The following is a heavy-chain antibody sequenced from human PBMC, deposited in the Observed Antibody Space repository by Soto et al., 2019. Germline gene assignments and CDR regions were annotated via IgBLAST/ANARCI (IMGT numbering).Heavy chain of an antibody. CDR3: ARKTDYVGGSYGHNWLDP. CDR1: GYSFTSYW. V-gene: IGHV5-51*01. J-gene: IGHJ5*02. CDR2: IYPGDSAT. D-gene: IGHD3-16*01. Sequence: GESLKISCKGSGYSFTSYWIGWVRQMPGKGLEWMGIIYPGDSATRYSPSFQGQVTISADKSISTAYLQWSSLKASDTAMYYCARKTDYVGGSYGHNWLDPWGQGTLVTVYS.